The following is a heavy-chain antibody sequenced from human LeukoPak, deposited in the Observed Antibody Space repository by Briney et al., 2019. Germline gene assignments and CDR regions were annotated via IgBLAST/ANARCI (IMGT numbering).Heavy chain of an antibody. J-gene: IGHJ5*02. CDR1: DYSISSGYY. V-gene: IGHV4-38-2*02. Sequence: SETLSLTCTVSDYSISSGYYWGWIRQPPGKGLEWIGSIYHSGSTYYNPSLKSRVTISVDTSKNQFSLKLYSVTAADTAVYYCARRVNWFDPWGQGTLVTVSS. D-gene: IGHD3-3*01. CDR3: ARRVNWFDP. CDR2: IYHSGST.